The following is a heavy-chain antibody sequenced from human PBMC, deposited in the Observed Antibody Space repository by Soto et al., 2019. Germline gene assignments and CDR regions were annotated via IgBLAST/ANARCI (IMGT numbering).Heavy chain of an antibody. D-gene: IGHD2-2*01. CDR2: ISGIGGST. CDR3: AKDRLRGLPFPKNWFDP. J-gene: IGHJ5*02. CDR1: GFTFSSYA. V-gene: IGHV3-23*01. Sequence: EVQLLESGGGLVQPGGSLRLSCAASGFTFSSYAMSWVRQAPGQGLECVSAISGIGGSTYYADSVKGRFTISRDNSKNTVYLQMNSLRFEDTAVYYCAKDRLRGLPFPKNWFDPWGQGTLVTVSS.